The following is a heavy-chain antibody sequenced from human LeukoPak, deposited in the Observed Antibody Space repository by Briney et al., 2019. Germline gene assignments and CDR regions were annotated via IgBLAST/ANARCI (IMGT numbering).Heavy chain of an antibody. D-gene: IGHD3-10*01. V-gene: IGHV3-74*01. CDR1: GFTFSSYW. CDR2: INSDGSST. CDR3: ARDAWFGDPGNYMDV. J-gene: IGHJ6*03. Sequence: PGGSLRLSCAASGFTFSSYWMHWVRHAPGKGLVWVSRINSDGSSTSYADSVKGRFTISRDNAKNTLYLQMNSLRAEDTAVYYCARDAWFGDPGNYMDVWGKGTTVTVSS.